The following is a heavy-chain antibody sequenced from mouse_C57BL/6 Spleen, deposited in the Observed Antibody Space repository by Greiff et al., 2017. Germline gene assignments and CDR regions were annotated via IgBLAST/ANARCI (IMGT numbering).Heavy chain of an antibody. V-gene: IGHV1-82*01. CDR2: IYPGDGDT. CDR1: GYAFSSSW. D-gene: IGHD1-1*01. J-gene: IGHJ1*03. CDR3: ARGLLRYFDV. Sequence: QVQLQQSGPELVKPGASVKISCKASGYAFSSSWMNWVKQRPGKGLEWIGRIYPGDGDTNYNGKFKGKATLTADKSSSTAYMQLSRLTSEDSAVYFCARGLLRYFDVWGTGTTVTVSS.